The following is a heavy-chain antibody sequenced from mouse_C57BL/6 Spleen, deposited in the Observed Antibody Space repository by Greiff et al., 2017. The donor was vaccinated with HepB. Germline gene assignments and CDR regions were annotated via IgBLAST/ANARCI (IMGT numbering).Heavy chain of an antibody. V-gene: IGHV1-26*01. Sequence: VQLKESGPELVKPGASVKISCKASGYTFTDYYMNWVKQSHGKSLEWIGDINPNNGGTSYNQKFKGKATLTVDKSSSTAYMELRSLTSEDSAVYYCAIYYDYEVDYWGQGTTLTVSS. CDR2: INPNNGGT. CDR1: GYTFTDYY. J-gene: IGHJ2*01. D-gene: IGHD2-4*01. CDR3: AIYYDYEVDY.